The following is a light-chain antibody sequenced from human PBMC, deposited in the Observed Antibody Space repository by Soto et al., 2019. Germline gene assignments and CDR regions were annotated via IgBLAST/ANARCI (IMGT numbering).Light chain of an antibody. CDR3: QSHDSSLSGSV. J-gene: IGLJ1*01. CDR1: SFNIGAGYD. V-gene: IGLV1-40*01. Sequence: QSALTQPPSVSGAPGQRVTISCTGSSFNIGAGYDVHWYQQLPGTAPKLLIFGNSDRPSGVPDRFSGSKSGTSASLAITGLRAEDEADYYCQSHDSSLSGSVFGTGTKLTVL. CDR2: GNS.